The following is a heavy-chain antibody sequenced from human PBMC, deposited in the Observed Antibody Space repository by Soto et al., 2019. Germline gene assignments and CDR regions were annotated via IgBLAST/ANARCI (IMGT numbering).Heavy chain of an antibody. V-gene: IGHV3-74*01. CDR3: ARGRAVSGGWYDGQ. CDR1: GFTFSTYN. J-gene: IGHJ4*02. Sequence: EVQLVESGGGLVQPGGSLRLSCGASGFTFSTYNMHWVRQGPGKGLVWVSRINSDGSSTRYADSVKGRYTISRDNAKNTLYLQMTSLRVEDTAIDYCARGRAVSGGWYDGQWGGGALVIVAS. D-gene: IGHD6-19*01. CDR2: INSDGSST.